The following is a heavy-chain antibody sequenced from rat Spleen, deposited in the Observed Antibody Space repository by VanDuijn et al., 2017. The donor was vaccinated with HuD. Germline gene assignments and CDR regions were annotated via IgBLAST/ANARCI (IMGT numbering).Heavy chain of an antibody. CDR2: INKDSRTI. CDR1: GFNFNDYW. V-gene: IGHV4-2*01. CDR3: VREKFGVDY. D-gene: IGHD4-3*01. J-gene: IGHJ2*01. Sequence: EVKLVESGGGLVQPGRSLRLFCAASGFNFNDYWMGWVRQAPGKGLEWIGEINKDSRTIKYSPSLKEKFTVSRDNARKTLYLQMSKLGSEDTAIYYCVREKFGVDYWGQGVLVTVSS.